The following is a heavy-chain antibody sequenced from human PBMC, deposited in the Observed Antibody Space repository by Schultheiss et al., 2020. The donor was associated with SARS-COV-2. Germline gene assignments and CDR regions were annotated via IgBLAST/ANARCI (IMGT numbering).Heavy chain of an antibody. CDR2: IYYSGST. J-gene: IGHJ4*02. Sequence: SQTLSLTCTVSGGSISSGGYYWSWIRQHPGKGLEWIGYIYYSGSTNYNPSLKSRVTISVDTSKNQFSLKLSSVTAADTAVYYCARDPDEYSSSFPIDYWGQGTLVTVSS. V-gene: IGHV4-61*08. D-gene: IGHD6-6*01. CDR1: GGSISSGGYY. CDR3: ARDPDEYSSSFPIDY.